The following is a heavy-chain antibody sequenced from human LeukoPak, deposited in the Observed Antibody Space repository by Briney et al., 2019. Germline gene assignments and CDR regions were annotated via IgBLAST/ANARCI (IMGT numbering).Heavy chain of an antibody. CDR1: GFTFSSYS. CDR2: ISSSSSYI. J-gene: IGHJ4*02. Sequence: GGSLRLSCAASGFTFSSYSMNWVRQAPGKGLEWVSSISSSSSYIYYADSVKGRFTVSRDNAKNSLYLQMNSLRAEDTAVYYCARVVAAAGISDWGQGTLVTVSS. V-gene: IGHV3-21*01. CDR3: ARVVAAAGISD. D-gene: IGHD6-13*01.